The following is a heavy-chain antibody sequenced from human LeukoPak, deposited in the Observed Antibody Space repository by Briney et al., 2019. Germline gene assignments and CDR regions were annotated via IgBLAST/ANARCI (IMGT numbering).Heavy chain of an antibody. CDR2: INWNGGST. CDR3: ARNPPDLWFGELLVSFDY. J-gene: IGHJ4*02. D-gene: IGHD3-10*01. V-gene: IGHV3-20*04. Sequence: GGSLRLSCAASGFTFYDYGMSWVRQAPGKGLEWVSRINWNGGSTGYADSVKGRFTISRDNAKNSLYLQMNSLRAEDTALYYCARNPPDLWFGELLVSFDYWGQGTLVTVSS. CDR1: GFTFYDYG.